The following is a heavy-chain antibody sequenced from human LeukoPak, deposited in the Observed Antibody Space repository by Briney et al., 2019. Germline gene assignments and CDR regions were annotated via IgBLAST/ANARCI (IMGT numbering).Heavy chain of an antibody. J-gene: IGHJ3*02. V-gene: IGHV2-5*02. D-gene: IGHD2-15*01. Sequence: SGPTLVKPAQTLTLTCTFSGFSLSTSGVGVGWFRQPPRKALEWLALIYWDDAKRYSPSLKNRLTITQDTSNKQVVLTMTNMDPVDTATYYCAHTVTYSLGDAFDIWGQGTMVTVSS. CDR2: IYWDDAK. CDR1: GFSLSTSGVG. CDR3: AHTVTYSLGDAFDI.